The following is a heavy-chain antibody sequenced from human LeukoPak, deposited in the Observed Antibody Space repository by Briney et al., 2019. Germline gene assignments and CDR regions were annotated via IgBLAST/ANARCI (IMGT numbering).Heavy chain of an antibody. CDR3: ARERTVTSRYFDY. CDR1: GGSISSSNW. Sequence: SETLSLTCAVSGGSISSSNWWSWVRQPPGKGLEWIGEIYHSGSTNYNPSLKSRVTISVDKSKNQFSLKLSSVTAADTAVYYCARERTVTSRYFDYWGQGTLVTVSS. CDR2: IYHSGST. J-gene: IGHJ4*02. D-gene: IGHD4-17*01. V-gene: IGHV4-4*02.